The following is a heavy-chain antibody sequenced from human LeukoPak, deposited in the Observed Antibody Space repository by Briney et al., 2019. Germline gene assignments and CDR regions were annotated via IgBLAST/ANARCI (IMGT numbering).Heavy chain of an antibody. V-gene: IGHV1-69*13. CDR1: GGTFSSYA. CDR2: IIPIFGTA. CDR3: ASAYYYGSGVGFDY. D-gene: IGHD3-10*01. J-gene: IGHJ4*02. Sequence: SVKVSCKASGGTFSSYAISWVRQAPGQGLEWMGGIIPIFGTANYAQKFQGRVTITADESTSTAYMELSSLRSEDTAVYYCASAYYYGSGVGFDYWGQGTLVTVSS.